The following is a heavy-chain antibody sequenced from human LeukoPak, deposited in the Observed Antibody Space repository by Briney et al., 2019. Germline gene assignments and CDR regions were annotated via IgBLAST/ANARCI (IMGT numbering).Heavy chain of an antibody. J-gene: IGHJ3*02. CDR1: GFTFSNYA. D-gene: IGHD5-24*01. Sequence: QAGGSLRLSCAGSGFTFSNYAMNWVRQAPGKGLEWVSSMSHSGSSSYADSVKGRFTISRDNSMNTLFLQMSSLRAEDTAIYYCAKELTERWLIDAFDIWGQGTVVTVSS. CDR2: MSHSGSS. CDR3: AKELTERWLIDAFDI. V-gene: IGHV3-23*01.